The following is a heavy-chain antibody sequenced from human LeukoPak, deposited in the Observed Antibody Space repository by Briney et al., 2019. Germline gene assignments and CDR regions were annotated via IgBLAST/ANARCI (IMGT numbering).Heavy chain of an antibody. CDR3: AKAIHSSSSGVVDY. D-gene: IGHD6-6*01. CDR1: GFTFSNYA. Sequence: PGGSLRLSCAASGFTFSNYAMHWVRQAPGKGLEWVTFIRYDGSNKYYAESVKGRFTISRDNSKNTLYLRMSSLRAEDTAVYYCAKAIHSSSSGVVDYWGQGTLVTVSS. V-gene: IGHV3-30*02. CDR2: IRYDGSNK. J-gene: IGHJ4*02.